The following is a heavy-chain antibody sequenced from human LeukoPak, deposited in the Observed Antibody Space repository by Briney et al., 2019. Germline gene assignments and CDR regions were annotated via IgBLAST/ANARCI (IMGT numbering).Heavy chain of an antibody. V-gene: IGHV1-69*05. CDR2: IIPIFGTA. CDR1: GGTFSSYA. J-gene: IGHJ5*02. CDR3: ASDIVVVPAGIGDNWFDP. D-gene: IGHD2-2*01. Sequence: SVKVSCKASGGTFSSYAISWVRQAPGQGLEWMGRIIPIFGTANYAQKFQGRVTITTDESTSTAYMEMTSLRSEDTAVYYCASDIVVVPAGIGDNWFDPWDQGTLVTVSS.